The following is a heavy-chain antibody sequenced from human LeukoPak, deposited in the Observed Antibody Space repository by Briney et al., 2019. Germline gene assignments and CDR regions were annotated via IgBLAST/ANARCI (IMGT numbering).Heavy chain of an antibody. V-gene: IGHV1-69*05. J-gene: IGHJ4*02. CDR1: GGTFSSYA. CDR2: IIPIFGTA. CDR3: ARTLRWSGYIGDY. D-gene: IGHD3-3*01. Sequence: SVEVSCKASGGTFSSYAISWVRQAPGQGLEWMGRIIPIFGTANYAQKFQGRVTITTDESTSTAYMELSSLRSEDTAVYYCARTLRWSGYIGDYWGQGTLVTVSS.